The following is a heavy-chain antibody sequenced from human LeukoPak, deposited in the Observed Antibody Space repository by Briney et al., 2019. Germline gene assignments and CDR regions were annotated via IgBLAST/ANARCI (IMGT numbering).Heavy chain of an antibody. Sequence: ASVKVSCKASGYSFTDYYIHWMRQAPGQGLEWMGWIRSDSGATEYAQKFQGRVTITRDTSITTAYMQLTSLTSDDTAAYYCARDPPTSVEFDYWGQGTLVTVSS. CDR1: GYSFTDYY. D-gene: IGHD4-23*01. CDR3: ARDPPTSVEFDY. V-gene: IGHV1-2*02. CDR2: IRSDSGAT. J-gene: IGHJ4*02.